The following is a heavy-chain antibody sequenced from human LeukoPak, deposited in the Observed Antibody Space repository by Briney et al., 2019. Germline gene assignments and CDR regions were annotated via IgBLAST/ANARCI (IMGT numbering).Heavy chain of an antibody. CDR1: GFTFSSYA. D-gene: IGHD3-22*01. Sequence: SGGSLRLSCAASGFTFSSYAMHWVRQAPGKGLEWVAVISYDGSNKYYADSVKGRFTISRDNSKNTLYLQMNSLRAEDTAVYYCATDYDSSGSDYWGQGTLVTVSS. CDR2: ISYDGSNK. J-gene: IGHJ4*02. V-gene: IGHV3-30-3*01. CDR3: ATDYDSSGSDY.